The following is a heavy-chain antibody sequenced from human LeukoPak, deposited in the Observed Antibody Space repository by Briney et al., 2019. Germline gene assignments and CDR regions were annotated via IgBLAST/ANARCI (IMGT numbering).Heavy chain of an antibody. J-gene: IGHJ6*02. Sequence: SETLSLTCTASGGFISSYYWRWIRQPPGKGLVWVGHIYYSGSTSYNPSPKSRAFITVDTSKNQFFLMLSSGTAADAAVFYCARDRTTYYDILTGYYTEDYDGMDVWGQGATVTVSS. V-gene: IGHV4-59*06. CDR1: GGFISSYY. CDR3: ARDRTTYYDILTGYYTEDYDGMDV. D-gene: IGHD3-9*01. CDR2: IYYSGST.